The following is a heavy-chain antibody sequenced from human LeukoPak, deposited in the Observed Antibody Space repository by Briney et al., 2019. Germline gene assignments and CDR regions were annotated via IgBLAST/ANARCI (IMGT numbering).Heavy chain of an antibody. D-gene: IGHD3-16*01. J-gene: IGHJ4*02. V-gene: IGHV3-74*01. CDR2: VNTDTRGT. CDR1: GFTFSDYW. Sequence: GGSLRLFCAPSGFTFSDYWMHWARHAPGKGLVWVSIVNTDTRGTYYADSVKGRFTISRDNAKNTLYLQMNSLRAEDTAVYYCARAGAYHFDNWGQGTLVTVSS. CDR3: ARAGAYHFDN.